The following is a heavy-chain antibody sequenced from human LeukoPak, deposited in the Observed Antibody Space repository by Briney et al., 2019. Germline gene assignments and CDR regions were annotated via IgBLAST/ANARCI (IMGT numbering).Heavy chain of an antibody. CDR3: ASDIVVTSGDF. J-gene: IGHJ4*02. CDR2: ITSSGSDI. V-gene: IGHV3-11*01. D-gene: IGHD1-26*01. CDR1: GFTFSDYY. Sequence: GGSLRLSCAASGFTFSDYYMSWIRQAPGRGLEWVAYITSSGSDIYYADSVKGRFTISRDNAKNALYLQMNSLRVEDTATYYCASDIVVTSGDFSGQGTLVSVSS.